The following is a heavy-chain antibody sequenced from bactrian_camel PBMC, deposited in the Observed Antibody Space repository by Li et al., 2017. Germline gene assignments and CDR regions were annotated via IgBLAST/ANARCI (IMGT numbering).Heavy chain of an antibody. CDR1: GYGYTDTQ. Sequence: HVQLVESGGGSVQAGGSLTLSCAASGYGYTDTQMAWFRQAPGKEREALGNIYTASGTTVYADSVKGRFTIPQVKANTTVFLQMDTLKPEDTGTYYCAACRNFGECRL. CDR2: IYTASGTT. V-gene: IGHV3S53*01. D-gene: IGHD5*01.